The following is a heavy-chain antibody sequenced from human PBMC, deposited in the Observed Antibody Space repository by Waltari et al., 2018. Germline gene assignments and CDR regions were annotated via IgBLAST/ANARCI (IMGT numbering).Heavy chain of an antibody. V-gene: IGHV3-23*01. D-gene: IGHD2-2*01. CDR2: ISGSGGST. CDR1: GFTFSSYA. Sequence: EVQLLESGGGLVQPGGSLRLSCAASGFTFSSYAMSWVRQAPGKGLEWVSAISGSGGSTYYADSVKGRFTISRDNSKNTLYLQMNSLRAEDTAVYYCAKEGGSRDGYKGRAFDIWGQGTMVTVSS. CDR3: AKEGGSRDGYKGRAFDI. J-gene: IGHJ3*02.